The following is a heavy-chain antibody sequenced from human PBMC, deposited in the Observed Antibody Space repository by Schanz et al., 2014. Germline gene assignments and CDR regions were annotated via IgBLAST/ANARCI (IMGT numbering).Heavy chain of an antibody. CDR2: SRNKGHSYTS. Sequence: EVQLLASGGGLVQPGGSLRLSCAASGFTFSDHFMDWVRQAPGKGLEWVGHSRNKGHSYTSEYAASVKGRFTISRDESESSLYLQMDSLKTEDTAVYYCARRNFYDKSAAFDYWGQGSLVTVSS. CDR3: ARRNFYDKSAAFDY. D-gene: IGHD3-9*01. V-gene: IGHV3-72*01. J-gene: IGHJ4*02. CDR1: GFTFSDHF.